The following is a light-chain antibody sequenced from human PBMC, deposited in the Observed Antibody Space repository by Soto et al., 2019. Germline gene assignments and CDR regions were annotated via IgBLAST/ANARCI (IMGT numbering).Light chain of an antibody. J-gene: IGKJ3*01. Sequence: EIVLTQSAGTLSLSAGERATLSWGASQSVSSSYLAWYQQKHGQAPRLLIYGAFNRATGIPDRFSGSCSGTDFNLTFSRLEPEDFAVYYCQQYGDSPATFGPGTKVDIK. CDR3: QQYGDSPAT. CDR2: GAF. CDR1: QSVSSSY. V-gene: IGKV3-20*01.